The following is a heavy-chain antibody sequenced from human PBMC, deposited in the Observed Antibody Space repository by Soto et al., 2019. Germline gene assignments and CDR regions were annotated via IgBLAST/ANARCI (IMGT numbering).Heavy chain of an antibody. V-gene: IGHV1-8*02. D-gene: IGHD1-7*01. Sequence: ASVKVSCKASGGTFSSYAISWVRQATGQGLEWMGWMNPNSGTTNYAQKFQGRVTMTRNTSISTAYMELSSLRSEDTAVYYCARVFRDWNYVLYYMDVWGKGTTVTVSS. CDR1: GGTFSSYA. CDR2: MNPNSGTT. CDR3: ARVFRDWNYVLYYMDV. J-gene: IGHJ6*03.